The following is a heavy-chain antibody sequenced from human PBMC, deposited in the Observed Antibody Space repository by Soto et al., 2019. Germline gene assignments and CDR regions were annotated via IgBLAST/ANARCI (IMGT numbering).Heavy chain of an antibody. CDR3: ARDYCSCGSCYFDY. V-gene: IGHV3-33*01. J-gene: IGHJ4*02. D-gene: IGHD2-15*01. Sequence: QAQLLESGGGVVQPGRSLRLSCAASGFTFSSYGMHWVRQAPGKGLEWAAIIWYDGSYKYYADSVKGRFTISRDNSKNTLYLQMNSLRAVDTAVYYCARDYCSCGSCYFDYWCQGTLVTVSS. CDR2: IWYDGSYK. CDR1: GFTFSSYG.